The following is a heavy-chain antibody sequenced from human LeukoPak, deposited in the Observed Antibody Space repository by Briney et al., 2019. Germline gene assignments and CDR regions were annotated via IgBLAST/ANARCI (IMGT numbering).Heavy chain of an antibody. CDR1: GGSVSTTSYY. V-gene: IGHV4-61*01. CDR3: ARGRYGDYPRFDF. Sequence: SETLSLTCTVSGGSVSTTSYYWNWLRQPRGKGRECIGNMFYSRTTHYNPTLKSRLNISIETSKNQISLKLSSVSAADTAMYYCARGRYGDYPRFDFWGQGTLVTVSS. J-gene: IGHJ4*02. D-gene: IGHD4-17*01. CDR2: MFYSRTT.